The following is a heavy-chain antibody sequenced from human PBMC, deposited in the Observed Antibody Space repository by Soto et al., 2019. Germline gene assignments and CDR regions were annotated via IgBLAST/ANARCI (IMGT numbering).Heavy chain of an antibody. CDR2: ISSSSSTI. J-gene: IGHJ5*02. Sequence: EVQLVESGGGLVQPGGSLRLSCAASGFTFRSYSMNWVRQAPGKGLEWVSYISSSSSTIYYADSVKGRFTISRDNAKNSLYLQMNSLRDEDTAVYYCARDMIVATIFDNWFDPWGQGTLVTVSS. D-gene: IGHD5-12*01. CDR3: ARDMIVATIFDNWFDP. CDR1: GFTFRSYS. V-gene: IGHV3-48*02.